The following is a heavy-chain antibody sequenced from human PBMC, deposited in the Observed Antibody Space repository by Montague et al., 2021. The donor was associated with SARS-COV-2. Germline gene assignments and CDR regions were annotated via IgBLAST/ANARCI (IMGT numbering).Heavy chain of an antibody. CDR3: ASIPLRHSGANWDDKYFQH. Sequence: SETLSLTCTVSGGSISVSRYYWVWIRQPPGRGLEWIGSIYYGGTADYNPSLKSRVTISVDTSNNLFSPKMTSLTAADTAVYSCASIPLRHSGANWDDKYFQHWGQGTLVTVSS. CDR2: IYYGGTA. V-gene: IGHV4-39*07. J-gene: IGHJ1*01. CDR1: GGSISVSRYY. D-gene: IGHD1-1*01.